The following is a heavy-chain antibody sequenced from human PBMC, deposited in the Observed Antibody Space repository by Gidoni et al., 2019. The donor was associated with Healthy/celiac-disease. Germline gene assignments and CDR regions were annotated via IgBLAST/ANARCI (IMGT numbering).Heavy chain of an antibody. CDR3: ARGFAVRDLYRQQYFDY. J-gene: IGHJ4*02. V-gene: IGHV6-1*01. D-gene: IGHD2-8*01. Sequence: QVQLQQSGPGLVKPSQTLSLTCAISGDSVSSNSAAWNWIRPSPSRGLEWLGRTYYRSKWYNDYAVSVKSRITINPDTSKNQFSLQLNSVTPEDTAVYYCARGFAVRDLYRQQYFDYWGQGTLVTVSS. CDR1: GDSVSSNSAA. CDR2: TYYRSKWYN.